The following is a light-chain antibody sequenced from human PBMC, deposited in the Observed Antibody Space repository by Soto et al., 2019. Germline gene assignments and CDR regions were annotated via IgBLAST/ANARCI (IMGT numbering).Light chain of an antibody. CDR1: QSPSRW. Sequence: DIQMTQFPSTLSASVGDRVAITCRASQSPSRWLAWYQQKPGAAPKLLIYRTSTLESGVPSRFSGSGSGTEFTLTICSLQPDDFATYYCQQYLNYPWTFGQGTKVEIK. CDR2: RTS. CDR3: QQYLNYPWT. V-gene: IGKV1-5*03. J-gene: IGKJ1*01.